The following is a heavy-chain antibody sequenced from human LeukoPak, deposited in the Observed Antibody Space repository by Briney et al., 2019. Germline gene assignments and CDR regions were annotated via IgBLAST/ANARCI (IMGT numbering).Heavy chain of an antibody. J-gene: IGHJ6*02. Sequence: GGSLRLSCAASGFTFSSYAMHWVRQAPGKGLEWVAVISYDGSNKYYADSVKGRFAISSDNSKNTLYLQMNSLRAEDTAVYYCASLHYDILTGFAASYGMDVWGQGTTVTVSS. CDR2: ISYDGSNK. CDR3: ASLHYDILTGFAASYGMDV. V-gene: IGHV3-30*09. D-gene: IGHD3-9*01. CDR1: GFTFSSYA.